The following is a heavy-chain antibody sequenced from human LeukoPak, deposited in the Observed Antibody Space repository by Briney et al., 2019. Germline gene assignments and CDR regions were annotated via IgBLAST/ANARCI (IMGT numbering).Heavy chain of an antibody. Sequence: SETLSLTCTVSGGSISNYYWSWIRQPPGRGLEWIGYIYYSGSTNYNPSLKSRVTISVDTSKNQFSLNLSSVTAADTAVYYCASTPYYYDTGVQPPHYWGQGTLVTVSS. CDR2: IYYSGST. V-gene: IGHV4-59*08. D-gene: IGHD3-22*01. J-gene: IGHJ4*02. CDR1: GGSISNYY. CDR3: ASTPYYYDTGVQPPHY.